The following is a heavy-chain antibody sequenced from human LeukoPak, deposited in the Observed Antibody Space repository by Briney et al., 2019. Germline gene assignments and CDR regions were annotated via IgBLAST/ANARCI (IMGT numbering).Heavy chain of an antibody. CDR3: ARGNWGKDFDY. J-gene: IGHJ4*02. CDR1: GYNLTNYW. D-gene: IGHD7-27*01. Sequence: GESLKISCKGSGYNLTNYWIGWVRQMPGKGLEWMGIINPTDSDTTYSPSFQGQVTISADKSISTAYLQWSSLKASDTAMYYCARGNWGKDFDYWGQGTLVTVSS. CDR2: INPTDSDT. V-gene: IGHV5-51*01.